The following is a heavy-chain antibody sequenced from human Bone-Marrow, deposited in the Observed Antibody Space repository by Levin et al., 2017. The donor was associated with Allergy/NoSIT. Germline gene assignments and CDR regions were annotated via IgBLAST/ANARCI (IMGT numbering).Heavy chain of an antibody. Sequence: GGSLRLSCVVSGFSFTSYWMHWVRQAPGKGLEWVSRIKIDDDETDYADSVKGRFTISRDNSKNTLYLQLSSLRPEDTAVYYCARGWSADYWGQGTLVTVSS. CDR3: ARGWSADY. J-gene: IGHJ4*02. CDR1: GFSFTSYW. V-gene: IGHV3-74*01. CDR2: IKIDDDET. D-gene: IGHD2-8*01.